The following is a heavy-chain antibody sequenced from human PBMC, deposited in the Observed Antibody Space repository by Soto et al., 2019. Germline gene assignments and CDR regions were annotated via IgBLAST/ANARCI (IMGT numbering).Heavy chain of an antibody. D-gene: IGHD3-10*01. CDR3: ARERGDFDY. CDR2: INPILTLS. J-gene: IGHJ4*02. CDR1: GDTFSYYT. V-gene: IGHV1-69*10. Sequence: ASVKVSCKTSGDTFSYYTVNWVRQAPGLGLEWMGRINPILTLSNYAQSFRGRVSITADKSTSTAYMELSSLRSEDTAVYYCARERGDFDYCGQRPTVTVSS.